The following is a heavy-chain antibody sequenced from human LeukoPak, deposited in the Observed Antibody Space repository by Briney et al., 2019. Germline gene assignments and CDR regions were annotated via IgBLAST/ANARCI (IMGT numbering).Heavy chain of an antibody. CDR1: GYTFTGYY. CDR2: INPNSGGT. CDR3: ARCAIAAAGNDFDY. V-gene: IGHV1-2*02. Sequence: GASVTVSCKASGYTFTGYYMHWVRQAPGQGHEWMGWINPNSGGTNYAQKFQGRVTMTRDTSISTAYMELSRLRSDDTAVYYCARCAIAAAGNDFDYWGQGTLVTVSS. J-gene: IGHJ4*02. D-gene: IGHD6-13*01.